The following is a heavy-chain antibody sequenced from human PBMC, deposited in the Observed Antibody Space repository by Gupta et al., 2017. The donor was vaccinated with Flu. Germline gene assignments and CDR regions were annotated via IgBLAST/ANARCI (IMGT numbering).Heavy chain of an antibody. D-gene: IGHD5-18*01. CDR2: TRNKANSYTT. CDR3: ARAPGYSYGFRYFDY. J-gene: IGHJ4*02. V-gene: IGHV3-72*01. CDR1: GFTFSDHY. Sequence: EVQLVESGGGLVQPGGSLRLSCAASGFTFSDHYMAWVRQAPGKGLEWVGRTRNKANSYTTEYAASVKGRFTISRDDSKNSLYLQMDSLRTEDTAVYYCARAPGYSYGFRYFDYWGQGTLVTVSS.